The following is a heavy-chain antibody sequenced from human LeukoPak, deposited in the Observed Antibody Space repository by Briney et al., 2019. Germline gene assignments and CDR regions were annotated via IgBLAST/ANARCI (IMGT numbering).Heavy chain of an antibody. CDR1: GFVLSDYG. D-gene: IGHD2/OR15-2a*01. CDR3: ATDGIPSATALAN. CDR2: IKYDGSKI. J-gene: IGHJ4*02. V-gene: IGHV3-30*02. Sequence: PGGSLRLSCVASGFVLSDYGMYWVRQVPGMGLEWVAFIKYDGSKIYYAESVQGRFTISRDNSKNNLFLQMTRMRPQDTAVYYCATDGIPSATALANWGQGTLVTVSS.